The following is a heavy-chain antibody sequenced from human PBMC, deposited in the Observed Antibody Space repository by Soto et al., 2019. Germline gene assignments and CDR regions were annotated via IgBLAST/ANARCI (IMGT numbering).Heavy chain of an antibody. CDR3: AKDSEPMGYCSGGSCYSGFAFDI. D-gene: IGHD2-15*01. V-gene: IGHV3-23*01. J-gene: IGHJ3*02. Sequence: GGSLRLSCAASGFTFSSYAMSWVRQAPGKGLEWVSAISGSGGSTYYADSVKGRFTISRDNSKNTLYLQMNSLRAEDTAVYYCAKDSEPMGYCSGGSCYSGFAFDIWGQGTMVTVSS. CDR1: GFTFSSYA. CDR2: ISGSGGST.